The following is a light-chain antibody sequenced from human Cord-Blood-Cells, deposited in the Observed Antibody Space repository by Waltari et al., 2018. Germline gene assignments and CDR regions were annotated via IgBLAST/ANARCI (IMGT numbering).Light chain of an antibody. Sequence: QSALTQPASVSGSPGQSITISCTGTSSDVGSYNLVSWYQQHPGKAPKPMIYEVSKRPSGVSNRSSGSKSGNTASLTSSGLQAEDEADYYCCSYAGSSTLYVFGTGTKVTVL. CDR2: EVS. J-gene: IGLJ1*01. CDR3: CSYAGSSTLYV. CDR1: SSDVGSYNL. V-gene: IGLV2-23*02.